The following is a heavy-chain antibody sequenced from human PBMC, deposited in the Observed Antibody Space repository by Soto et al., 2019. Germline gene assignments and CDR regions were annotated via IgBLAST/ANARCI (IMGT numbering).Heavy chain of an antibody. CDR3: AKDTRSFEVNWFDP. J-gene: IGHJ5*02. CDR1: GYTFTGYY. V-gene: IGHV1-46*01. D-gene: IGHD2-15*01. Sequence: ASVKVSCKASGYTFTGYYMHWVRQAPGQGLQWMGRIHPSSGSTSYAQKFQGRVTMTRDTSTSTAYMGLSRLRSEDSALYYCAKDTRSFEVNWFDPWGQGTQVTVSS. CDR2: IHPSSGST.